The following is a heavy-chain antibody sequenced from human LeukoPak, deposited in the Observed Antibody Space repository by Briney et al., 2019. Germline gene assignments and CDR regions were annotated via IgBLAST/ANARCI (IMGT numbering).Heavy chain of an antibody. J-gene: IGHJ5*02. Sequence: PSETLSLTCTVSGGSISSSSYYWGWIRQPPGKGLEWIGSIYYSGSTYYNPSLKSRVTISVDTSKNQFSLKLSSATAADTAVYYCARGRTFDPWGQGTLVTVSS. CDR3: ARGRTFDP. CDR1: GGSISSSSYY. CDR2: IYYSGST. V-gene: IGHV4-39*07.